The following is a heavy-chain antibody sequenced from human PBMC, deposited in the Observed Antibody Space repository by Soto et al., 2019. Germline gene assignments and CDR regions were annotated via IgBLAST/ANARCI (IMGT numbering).Heavy chain of an antibody. D-gene: IGHD6-13*01. V-gene: IGHV3-30*18. CDR1: TFSFSTYA. CDR3: AKDVAVYSSSCLDY. CDR2: ISYDGSNK. Sequence: QVQLVESGGGVVQPGRSLRLSCAASTFSFSTYAMHWVRQAPGKGLDWVAVISYDGSNKFYANSVKGRFTVSRDNSKNSLYLQMNSLRAEETAVYYCAKDVAVYSSSCLDYWGQGTLVTVTS. J-gene: IGHJ4*02.